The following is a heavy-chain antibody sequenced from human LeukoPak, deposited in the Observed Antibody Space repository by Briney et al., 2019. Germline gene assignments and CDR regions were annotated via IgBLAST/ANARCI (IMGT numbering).Heavy chain of an antibody. J-gene: IGHJ6*02. Sequence: GGSLRLSCAASGFTFSSYSMNWVRQAPGKGLEWVSYISSSSTTIYYADSAKGRFTISRDNAKNSLYLQMNSLRVEDTAVYYCARDDGYYYGSGSYYYYYGMDVWGQGTTVTASS. CDR1: GFTFSSYS. D-gene: IGHD3-10*01. CDR3: ARDDGYYYGSGSYYYYYGMDV. CDR2: ISSSSTTI. V-gene: IGHV3-48*04.